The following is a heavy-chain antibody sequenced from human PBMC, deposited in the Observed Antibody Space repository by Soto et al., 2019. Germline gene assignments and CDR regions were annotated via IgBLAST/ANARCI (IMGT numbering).Heavy chain of an antibody. CDR2: ITIRTGNT. Sequence: GGSLRLSCEASGFTISGCSMNWVRQAPGKGLEWLAYITIRTGNTVYADSVRGRFTISADNAENSVFLQMNSLRDEDTAVYFCVRDXDIYRDMVHADLWGQGTLVTVSS. V-gene: IGHV3-48*02. D-gene: IGHD5-18*01. CDR1: GFTISGCS. J-gene: IGHJ4*01. CDR3: VRDXDIYRDMVHADL.